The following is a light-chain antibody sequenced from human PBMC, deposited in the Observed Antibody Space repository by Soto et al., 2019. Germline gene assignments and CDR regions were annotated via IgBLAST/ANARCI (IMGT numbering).Light chain of an antibody. CDR2: GAS. CDR1: QSVSSSY. Sequence: EIVLTNSPGTLSLSPGERATLSCRASQSVSSSYLAWYQQKPGQAPRLLIYGASSRATGIPDRFSGSGSGTDFTLTISRLEPEDFAVYYCQQYGSSLKWTFGQGSKVDIK. J-gene: IGKJ1*01. V-gene: IGKV3-20*01. CDR3: QQYGSSLKWT.